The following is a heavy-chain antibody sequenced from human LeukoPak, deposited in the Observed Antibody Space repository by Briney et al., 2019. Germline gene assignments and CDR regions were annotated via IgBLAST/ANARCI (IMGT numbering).Heavy chain of an antibody. CDR1: GFTFDDYA. J-gene: IGHJ4*02. CDR2: ISWNSGSI. Sequence: GGSLRLSCAASGFTFDDYAMHWVRQAPGKGLEWVSGISWNSGSIGYADSVKGRFTISRDNAKNSLYLQMNSLRAEDTAVYYCAKGGKTIMCPTSCYDYWGQRTLVTVSS. V-gene: IGHV3-9*01. D-gene: IGHD2-2*01. CDR3: AKGGKTIMCPTSCYDY.